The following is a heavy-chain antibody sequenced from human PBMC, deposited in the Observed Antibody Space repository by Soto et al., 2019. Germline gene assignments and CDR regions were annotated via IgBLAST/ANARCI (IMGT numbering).Heavy chain of an antibody. CDR1: GFIFSNYG. V-gene: IGHV3-33*01. CDR3: ARGSGYSYANFDY. Sequence: HPGGSLRLSCAASGFIFSNYGMHWVRQAPGKGLEWVAVIWYDGSDKYYADSVKGRFTISRDNSKNTLYLQMNSLRAEDTAVYYCARGSGYSYANFDYWGQGTLVTVSS. D-gene: IGHD5-18*01. CDR2: IWYDGSDK. J-gene: IGHJ4*02.